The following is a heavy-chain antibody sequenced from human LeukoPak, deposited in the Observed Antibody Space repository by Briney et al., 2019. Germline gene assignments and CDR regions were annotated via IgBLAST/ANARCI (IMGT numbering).Heavy chain of an antibody. CDR3: ARDRLYSSSSEDY. D-gene: IGHD6-6*01. V-gene: IGHV3-53*01. J-gene: IGHJ4*02. CDR1: GFTVSSNY. CDR2: IYSGGST. Sequence: AGGSLRLSCAASGFTVSSNYMSWVRQAPGKGLEWASVIYSGGSTYYADSVQGRFTISRDNSKNTLYLQMNSLRAENTAVYYCARDRLYSSSSEDYWGQGILVTVSS.